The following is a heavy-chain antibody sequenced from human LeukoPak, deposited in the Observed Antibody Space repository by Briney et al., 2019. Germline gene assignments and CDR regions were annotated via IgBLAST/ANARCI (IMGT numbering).Heavy chain of an antibody. Sequence: PSETLSLTCAVYGGSFSGYYWSWIRQPPGKGLEWIGEINHSGSTNYNPSLKSRVTISVDTSENQFSLKLSPVTAADTAVYYCARFSGKITMVRGVFFDPWGQGTLVTVSS. J-gene: IGHJ5*02. V-gene: IGHV4-34*01. CDR1: GGSFSGYY. CDR2: INHSGST. D-gene: IGHD3-10*01. CDR3: ARFSGKITMVRGVFFDP.